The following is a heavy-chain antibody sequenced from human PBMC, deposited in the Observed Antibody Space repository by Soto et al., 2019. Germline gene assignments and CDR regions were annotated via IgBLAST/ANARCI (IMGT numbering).Heavy chain of an antibody. J-gene: IGHJ4*02. CDR1: GGSISSSSYY. CDR2: IYYSGST. CDR3: ARPKSGGSYYFDY. Sequence: QLQLQESGPGLVKPSETLSLTCTVSGGSISSSSYYWGWIRQPPGKGLEWIGSIYYSGSTYYNPSLKSRVTISVDTSKNQFSLKLSSVTAADTAVYYCARPKSGGSYYFDYWGQGTLVTVSS. D-gene: IGHD1-26*01. V-gene: IGHV4-39*01.